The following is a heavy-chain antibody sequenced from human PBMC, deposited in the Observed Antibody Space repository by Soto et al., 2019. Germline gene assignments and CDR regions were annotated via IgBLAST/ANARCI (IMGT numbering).Heavy chain of an antibody. CDR1: GGSINSDEHY. CDR2: IYKSGST. J-gene: IGHJ5*02. V-gene: IGHV4-30-4*01. Sequence: LSLTCSVSGGSINSDEHYWTWIRQPPGKGLEWIGSIYKSGSTNYNPSVKSRITVSIDTSKNQYSLNLTCVTAADTALYYCARPRRGGYWFDPWGQGTPVTVSS. CDR3: ARPRRGGYWFDP.